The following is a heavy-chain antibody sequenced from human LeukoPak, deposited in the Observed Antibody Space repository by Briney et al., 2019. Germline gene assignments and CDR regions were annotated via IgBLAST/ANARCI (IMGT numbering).Heavy chain of an antibody. V-gene: IGHV3-48*03. CDR3: ARGGSSSWYRYYFDY. J-gene: IGHJ4*02. Sequence: GGSLRLSCAASGFTFSGYEMNWDRQAPGKGLEWVSYIIGRGSTIYYADSVKGRFTISRDNAKNSLYLQMNSLRAEDTAVYYCARGGSSSWYRYYFDYWGQGTLVTVSS. CDR1: GFTFSGYE. CDR2: IIGRGSTI. D-gene: IGHD6-13*01.